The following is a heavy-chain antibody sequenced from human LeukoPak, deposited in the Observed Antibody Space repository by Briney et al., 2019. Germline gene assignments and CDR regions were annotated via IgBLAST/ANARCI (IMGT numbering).Heavy chain of an antibody. CDR1: GYTFTSYY. D-gene: IGHD4-23*01. Sequence: ASVEVSCKASGYTFTSYYMHLVRQAPGQGLEWMGIINPSGGSTSYAQKFQGRVTMTRDTSTSTVYMELSSLRSEDTAVYYCARELTLGAFDIWGQGTMVTVSS. J-gene: IGHJ3*02. CDR3: ARELTLGAFDI. CDR2: INPSGGST. V-gene: IGHV1-46*01.